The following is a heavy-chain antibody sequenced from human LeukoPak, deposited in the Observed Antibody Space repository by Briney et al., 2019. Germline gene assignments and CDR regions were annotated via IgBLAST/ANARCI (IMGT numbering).Heavy chain of an antibody. D-gene: IGHD3-22*01. V-gene: IGHV4-34*01. CDR1: GGSFSGYY. CDR2: INHSGST. CDR3: ARVGVWYYYDSSGYSPFDY. Sequence: PSETLSLTCAVYGGSFSGYYWSWIRQPPGKGLEWIGEINHSGSTNYNPSLKSRVTISVDTSKNQFSLKLSSVTAADTAVYYCARVGVWYYYDSSGYSPFDYWGQGTLVTVSS. J-gene: IGHJ4*02.